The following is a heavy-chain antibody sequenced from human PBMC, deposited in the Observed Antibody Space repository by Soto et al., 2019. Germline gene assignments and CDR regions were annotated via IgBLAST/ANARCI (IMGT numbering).Heavy chain of an antibody. CDR1: RGSMSSSDW. CDR2: TYHSGNT. Sequence: QLQESGPGLVEPSGTLSLTCAVSRGSMSSSDWWCWVRQAPGKGLEWIGETYHSGNTNYNPSLQSRVTLSVHNSKNPCSLTLTSVTAADTGVYYCATWGSTAFDIWGQETMVTVSS. CDR3: ATWGSTAFDI. D-gene: IGHD3-16*01. J-gene: IGHJ3*02. V-gene: IGHV4-4*02.